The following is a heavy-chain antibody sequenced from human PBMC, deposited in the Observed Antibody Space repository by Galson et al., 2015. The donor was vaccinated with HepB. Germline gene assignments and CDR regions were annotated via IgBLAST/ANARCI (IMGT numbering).Heavy chain of an antibody. D-gene: IGHD4-17*01. J-gene: IGHJ4*02. CDR3: ARDRDYGDYFDY. CDR1: GFTFSSYT. V-gene: IGHV3-30-3*01. CDR2: ISYDGSNK. Sequence: SLRLSCAASGFTFSSYTMHRVRQAPGKGLEWVAVISYDGSNKYYADSVKGRFTISRDNSKNTLYLQMNSLRGEDTAVYYCARDRDYGDYFDYWGQGTLVTVSS.